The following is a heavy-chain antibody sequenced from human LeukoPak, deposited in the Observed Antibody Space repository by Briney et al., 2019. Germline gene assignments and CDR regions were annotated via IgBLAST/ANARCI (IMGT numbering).Heavy chain of an antibody. CDR3: ATRPPIAAAGTRVVSDNYYYYYMDV. D-gene: IGHD6-13*01. V-gene: IGHV1-69*05. J-gene: IGHJ6*03. CDR1: GGTFSGYA. CDR2: IIPIFGTA. Sequence: SVKVSCKASGGTFSGYAISWVRQAPGQGLEWMGGIIPIFGTANYAQKFQGRVTITTDESTSTAYMELSSLRSEDTAVYYCATRPPIAAAGTRVVSDNYYYYYMDVWGKGTTVTVSS.